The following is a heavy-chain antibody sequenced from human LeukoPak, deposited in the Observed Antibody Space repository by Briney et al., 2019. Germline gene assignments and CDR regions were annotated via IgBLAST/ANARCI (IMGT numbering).Heavy chain of an antibody. CDR2: ISSSGSTI. V-gene: IGHV3-48*03. J-gene: IGHJ4*02. D-gene: IGHD6-13*01. CDR3: ATDWGPEYSSSWYLY. CDR1: GFTFNSYE. Sequence: LTGGSLRLSCAASGFTFNSYEMNWVRQAPGKGLEWVSYISSSGSTIYYADSVKGRFTISRDNAKNSLYLQMNSLRAEDTAVYYCATDWGPEYSSSWYLYWGQGTLVTVSS.